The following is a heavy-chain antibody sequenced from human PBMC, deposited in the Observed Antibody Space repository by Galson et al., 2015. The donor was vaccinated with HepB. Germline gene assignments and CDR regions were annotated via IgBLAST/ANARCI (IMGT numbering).Heavy chain of an antibody. CDR2: IIPIFGTA. J-gene: IGHJ5*02. CDR1: GGTFSSYA. CDR3: AEIYDFWSGSVFDP. D-gene: IGHD3-3*01. Sequence: QSGAEVKKPGASVKVSCKASGGTFSSYAISWVRQAPGQGLEWMGGIIPIFGTANYAQKFQGRVTITADKSTSTAYMELSSLRSEDTAVYYCAEIYDFWSGSVFDPWGQGTLVTVSS. V-gene: IGHV1-69*06.